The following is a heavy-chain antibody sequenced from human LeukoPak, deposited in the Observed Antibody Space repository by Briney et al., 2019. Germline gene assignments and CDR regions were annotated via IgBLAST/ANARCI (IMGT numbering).Heavy chain of an antibody. CDR3: ARDRVWFGELLYPRAFDI. D-gene: IGHD3-10*01. V-gene: IGHV3-21*01. CDR2: ISSISSYI. CDR1: GFTFSSYS. Sequence: PGGSLRLSCAASGFTFSSYSMNWVRQAPGKGLEWVSSISSISSYIYYADSVKGRFTISRDNAKNSLYLQMNSLRAEDTAVYYCARDRVWFGELLYPRAFDIWGQGTMVTVSS. J-gene: IGHJ3*02.